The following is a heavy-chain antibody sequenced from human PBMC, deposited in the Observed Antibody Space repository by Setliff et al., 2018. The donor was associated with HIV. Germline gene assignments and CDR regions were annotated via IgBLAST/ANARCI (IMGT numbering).Heavy chain of an antibody. CDR2: VYYSGST. J-gene: IGHJ4*03. V-gene: IGHV4-59*11. CDR1: GGSISSHY. Sequence: SETLSLTCTVSGGSISSHYWSWIRQPPGMGPEWIGYVYYSGSTKYNPSLKSRVTISVDTSKNQFSVKLTSVTPADTALYYCARGGTTVPNYFDYWVPETLLVTVSS. D-gene: IGHD4-17*01. CDR3: ARGGTTVPNYFDY.